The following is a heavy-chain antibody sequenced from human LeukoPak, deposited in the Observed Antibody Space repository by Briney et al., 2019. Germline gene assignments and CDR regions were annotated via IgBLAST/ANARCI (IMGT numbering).Heavy chain of an antibody. Sequence: GGSLRLSCAASGFTFSSYSMNWVRQAPGEGLEWVSSISSSSAYKYYADSVKGRFTISRDNAKNSLYLQLNSLRAEDTALYFCARRFLNSLDIWGQGTMVVVSS. CDR1: GFTFSSYS. V-gene: IGHV3-21*01. J-gene: IGHJ3*02. D-gene: IGHD4-23*01. CDR3: ARRFLNSLDI. CDR2: ISSSSAYK.